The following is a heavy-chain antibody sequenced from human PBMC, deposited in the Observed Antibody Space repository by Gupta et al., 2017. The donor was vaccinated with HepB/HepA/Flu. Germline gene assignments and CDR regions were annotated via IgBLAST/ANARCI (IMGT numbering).Heavy chain of an antibody. Sequence: AQVLESGGDLVQWGGSLRLSCAVSGFSLKTPGMSWVRQAPGKGLEWVSGINGGGDLTYYADSVKGRFTISRDSSENTVYLQMNSLRVEDTAVYYCAKNRGHIDAYDPWGQGTLVTVSS. CDR3: AKNRGHIDAYDP. V-gene: IGHV3-23*01. CDR2: INGGGDLT. J-gene: IGHJ5*02. D-gene: IGHD5-18*01. CDR1: GFSLKTPG.